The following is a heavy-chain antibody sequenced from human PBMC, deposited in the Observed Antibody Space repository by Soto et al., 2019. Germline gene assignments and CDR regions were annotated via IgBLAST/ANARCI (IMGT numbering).Heavy chain of an antibody. Sequence: GASVKVSSKASGFTFTSSAVQWVRQARGQRLEWIGWIVVGSGNTNYSQKFQARVTMTRDTSTGTVDMELSSLTSEDPAVYYCARDSNYDILNGYTYFDYWGQGTLVTVSS. CDR1: GFTFTSSA. CDR2: IVVGSGNT. D-gene: IGHD3-9*01. V-gene: IGHV1-58*01. CDR3: ARDSNYDILNGYTYFDY. J-gene: IGHJ4*02.